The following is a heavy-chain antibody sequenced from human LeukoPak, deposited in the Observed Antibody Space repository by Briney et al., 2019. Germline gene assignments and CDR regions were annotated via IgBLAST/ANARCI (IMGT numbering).Heavy chain of an antibody. CDR2: VYPGDSDT. J-gene: IGHJ4*02. CDR3: ARQTDYGGNPYYFDY. Sequence: GESLKISCKASGYTFSNYWIGWVRQMPGKGLEWMGIVYPGDSDTRYSPSFQGQVTISADKSIRTAHLQWNSLKASDTAMYYCARQTDYGGNPYYFDYWGQGTLVTVSS. D-gene: IGHD4-23*01. V-gene: IGHV5-51*01. CDR1: GYTFSNYW.